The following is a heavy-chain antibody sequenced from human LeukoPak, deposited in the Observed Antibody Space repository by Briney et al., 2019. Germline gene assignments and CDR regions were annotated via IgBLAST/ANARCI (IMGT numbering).Heavy chain of an antibody. V-gene: IGHV1-8*01. CDR3: ARYYYYDSSGYYQSYTDY. J-gene: IGHJ4*02. D-gene: IGHD3-22*01. CDR1: GYTFTSYD. CDR2: MNPNSGNT. Sequence: ASMKVSCKASGYTFTSYDINWVRQATGQGLEWMGWMNPNSGNTGYAQKFQGRVTMTRNTSISTAYMELSSLRSEDTAVYYCARYYYYDSSGYYQSYTDYWGQGTLVTVSS.